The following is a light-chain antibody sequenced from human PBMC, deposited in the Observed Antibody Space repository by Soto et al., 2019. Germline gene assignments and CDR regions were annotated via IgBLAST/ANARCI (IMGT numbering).Light chain of an antibody. Sequence: EIVLTQSPGTRSLSPGERATLSCSASQSVRSSYLGWYQQKPGQAPRLLIYGASTRATGIPDRFSDSGSGTNFTLTVSRLEPEDFAVYYCQQYVRSPMYTFGQGTKLEIK. CDR1: QSVRSSY. V-gene: IGKV3-20*01. CDR2: GAS. J-gene: IGKJ2*01. CDR3: QQYVRSPMYT.